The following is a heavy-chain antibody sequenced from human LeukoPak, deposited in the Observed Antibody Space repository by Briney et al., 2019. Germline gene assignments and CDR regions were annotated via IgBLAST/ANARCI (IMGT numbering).Heavy chain of an antibody. J-gene: IGHJ5*02. V-gene: IGHV3-53*04. D-gene: IGHD6-6*01. CDR3: ARDIPVDSRSSVPKPVRDS. Sequence: GGSLRLSCAASGFTFTSYAMNWARQAPGKGLQWVSVIYSNTSAYYADSVKGRFTISRHNSKNTLYLQMTSLRAEDTAVYYCARDIPVDSRSSVPKPVRDSWGQGTLVTVSS. CDR1: GFTFTSYA. CDR2: IYSNTSA.